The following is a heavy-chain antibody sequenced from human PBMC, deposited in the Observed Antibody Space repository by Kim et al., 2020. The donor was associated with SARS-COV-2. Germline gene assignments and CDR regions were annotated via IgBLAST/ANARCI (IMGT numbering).Heavy chain of an antibody. D-gene: IGHD5-18*01. V-gene: IGHV5-10-1*01. Sequence: TSDGPSFQGRVNISDDTSISTAYLQWSSLKASDTAMYYCARHMVGTAMAYWGQGTLVTVSS. CDR2: T. CDR3: ARHMVGTAMAY. J-gene: IGHJ4*02.